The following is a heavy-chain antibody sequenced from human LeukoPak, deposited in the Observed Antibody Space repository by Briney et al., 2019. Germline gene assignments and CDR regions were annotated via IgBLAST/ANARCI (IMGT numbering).Heavy chain of an antibody. Sequence: PSETLSLTCTVSGGSISSYYWSWIRQPPGKGLEWIGYIYYSGSTNYNPSLKSRVTISVDTSKNQFSLRLSSVTAADTAVYYCASEDSSSWYNIDYWGQGTLVTVSS. D-gene: IGHD6-13*01. V-gene: IGHV4-59*08. CDR1: GGSISSYY. CDR3: ASEDSSSWYNIDY. J-gene: IGHJ4*02. CDR2: IYYSGST.